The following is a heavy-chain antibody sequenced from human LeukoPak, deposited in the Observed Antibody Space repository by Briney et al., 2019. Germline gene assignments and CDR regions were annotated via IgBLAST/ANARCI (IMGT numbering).Heavy chain of an antibody. D-gene: IGHD3-22*01. J-gene: IGHJ1*01. V-gene: IGHV1-3*01. CDR1: GYTFTSYA. Sequence: ASVKVSCKASGYTFTSYAMHWVRQAPGQRLEWMGWINAGNGNTKYSQKFQGRVTMTEDTSTDTAYMELSSLRSEDTAVYYCATDHWVYSSGYYVTFQHWGQGTLVTVSS. CDR2: INAGNGNT. CDR3: ATDHWVYSSGYYVTFQH.